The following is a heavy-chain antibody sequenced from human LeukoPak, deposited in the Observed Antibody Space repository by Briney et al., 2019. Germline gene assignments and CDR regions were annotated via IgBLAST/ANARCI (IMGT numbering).Heavy chain of an antibody. Sequence: GGSLRLSCAASGFTFSSYSMSWVRQAPGKGLEWVANIKQDGSEKYYVDSVKGRFTTSRDNAKNSLYLQMNSLRAEDTAVYYCARTDTVVDVPPYYFDYWGQGTLVTVSS. CDR1: GFTFSSYS. D-gene: IGHD2-21*02. J-gene: IGHJ4*02. CDR3: ARTDTVVDVPPYYFDY. V-gene: IGHV3-7*01. CDR2: IKQDGSEK.